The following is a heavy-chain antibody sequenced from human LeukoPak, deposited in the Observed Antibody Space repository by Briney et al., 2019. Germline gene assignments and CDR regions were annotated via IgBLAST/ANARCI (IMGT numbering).Heavy chain of an antibody. D-gene: IGHD5-18*01. CDR1: GGSISSSSHC. Sequence: TETLSLTCTVSGGSISSSSHCWGWIRQPPGKGLEWIGSIYYSGSTYYNPSLKSRVTISVDTSKKQFSLKLSSVTAADTAVYYCASSALYYSYGLDCWGQGTLVTVSS. V-gene: IGHV4-39*01. CDR2: IYYSGST. CDR3: ASSALYYSYGLDC. J-gene: IGHJ4*02.